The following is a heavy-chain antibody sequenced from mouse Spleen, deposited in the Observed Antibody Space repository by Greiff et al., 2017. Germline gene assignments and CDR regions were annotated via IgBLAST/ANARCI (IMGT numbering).Heavy chain of an antibody. D-gene: IGHD1-1*01. J-gene: IGHJ3*01. V-gene: IGHV1-82*01. CDR3: ANYYGSSSFAY. Sequence: LQESGPELVKPGASVKISCKASGYAFSSSWMNWVKQRPGKGLEWIGRIYPGDGDTNYNGKFKGKATLTADKSSSTAYMQLSSLTSEDSAVYFCANYYGSSSFAYWGQGTLVTVSA. CDR2: IYPGDGDT. CDR1: GYAFSSSW.